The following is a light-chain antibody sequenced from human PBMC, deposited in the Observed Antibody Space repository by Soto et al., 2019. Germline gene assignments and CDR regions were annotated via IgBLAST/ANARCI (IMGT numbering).Light chain of an antibody. J-gene: IGLJ1*01. CDR2: SNY. CDR3: AAWDDSLNGYV. CDR1: SSNIGSNT. Sequence: QSVLTQPPSASGTPGQRVTISCSGSSSNIGSNTVNWYQQLPGTAPKLLIYSNYQRPSGVPDRFSGSKSGTSASLAISGLQSEDEADYYCAAWDDSLNGYVFGTGTKLPS. V-gene: IGLV1-44*01.